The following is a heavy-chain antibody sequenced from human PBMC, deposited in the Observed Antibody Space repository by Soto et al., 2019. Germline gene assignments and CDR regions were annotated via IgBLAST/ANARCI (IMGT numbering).Heavy chain of an antibody. D-gene: IGHD3-3*01. V-gene: IGHV1-8*01. CDR3: ARASPPDYDFWSGYYYYGMDV. CDR1: GYTFTSYD. Sequence: QVQLVQSGAEVKKPGASVKVSCKASGYTFTSYDINWVRQATGQGLEWMGWMNPNSGNTGYAQKFQGRVTMTRNTSISTAYMELSSLRSADTAVYYCARASPPDYDFWSGYYYYGMDVWGQGTTVTVSS. CDR2: MNPNSGNT. J-gene: IGHJ6*02.